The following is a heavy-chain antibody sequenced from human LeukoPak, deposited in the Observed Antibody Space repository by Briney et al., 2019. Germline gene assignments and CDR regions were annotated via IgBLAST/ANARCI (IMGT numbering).Heavy chain of an antibody. Sequence: SETLSLTCTVSGGSISSYYWSWIRQPPGKGLEWIGYIYYSGSTNYNPSLKSRVTISVDTSKNQFSLKLSSVTAADTAVYYCARHLTMVRGVPYAFDIWGQGTMVTVSS. CDR3: ARHLTMVRGVPYAFDI. J-gene: IGHJ3*02. D-gene: IGHD3-10*01. CDR2: IYYSGST. V-gene: IGHV4-59*08. CDR1: GGSISSYY.